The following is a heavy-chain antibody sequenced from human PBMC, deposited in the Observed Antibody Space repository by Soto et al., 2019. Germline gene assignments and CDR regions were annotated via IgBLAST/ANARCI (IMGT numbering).Heavy chain of an antibody. V-gene: IGHV4-4*07. Sequence: QVQLQESGPGLVKPSETLSLTCTVSGDSMPKYYWSWIRQPAGKGLEWIGRIYTSGSTNYNPSLKSRVTMSIDTSNNHFSLNLKSVTAADTAMYYCARTVGAAYYFDFWGQGALVTVAS. D-gene: IGHD1-26*01. CDR3: ARTVGAAYYFDF. J-gene: IGHJ4*02. CDR1: GDSMPKYY. CDR2: IYTSGST.